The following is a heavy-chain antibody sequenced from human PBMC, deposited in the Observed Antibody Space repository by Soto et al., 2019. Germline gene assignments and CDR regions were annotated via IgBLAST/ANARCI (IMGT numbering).Heavy chain of an antibody. V-gene: IGHV4-30-4*01. CDR1: GRSISSVNYY. CDR2: IYYSGST. CDR3: ARQGFGPLHGLVDV. Sequence: SETLSLTCTVSGRSISSVNYYWSWIRQPPGKGLEWIGYIYYSGSTYYNPSLRSRVTISVDTSKNQFSLKLSSVTAADTAVYYCARQGFGPLHGLVDVWGQGTTVTVSS. J-gene: IGHJ6*02. D-gene: IGHD3-10*01.